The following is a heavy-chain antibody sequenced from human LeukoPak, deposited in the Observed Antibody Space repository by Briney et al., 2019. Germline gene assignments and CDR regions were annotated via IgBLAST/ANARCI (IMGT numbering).Heavy chain of an antibody. CDR1: GGSISSYY. Sequence: SETLSLTCTVSGGSISSYYWSWIRQPPGKGLEWIGYIYYSGSTNYNPSLKSRVTISVDTSKNQFSLKLSTVTAADTAVYYCARATQGYNWFDPRGQGTLVGVSS. CDR2: IYYSGST. J-gene: IGHJ5*02. CDR3: ARATQGYNWFDP. V-gene: IGHV4-59*01.